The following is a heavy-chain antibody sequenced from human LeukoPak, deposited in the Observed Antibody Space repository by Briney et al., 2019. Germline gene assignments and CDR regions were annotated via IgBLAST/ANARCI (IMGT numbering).Heavy chain of an antibody. Sequence: GSLRLSCAASGFIFSNYWMTWVRQAPGKGLGWVASIKFDGSEKYYVDSVKGRFTISRDNAKNSLYLQMNSLRAEDTAVYYCARAYLSGSPDYWGQGTLVTVSS. J-gene: IGHJ4*02. CDR2: IKFDGSEK. CDR3: ARAYLSGSPDY. D-gene: IGHD1-26*01. CDR1: GFIFSNYW. V-gene: IGHV3-7*01.